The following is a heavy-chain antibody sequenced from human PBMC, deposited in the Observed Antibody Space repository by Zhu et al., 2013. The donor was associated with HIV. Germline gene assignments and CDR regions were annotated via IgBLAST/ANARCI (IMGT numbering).Heavy chain of an antibody. CDR2: INPSGDTT. V-gene: IGHV1-46*01. CDR3: AIITLVRGVIISRDF. D-gene: IGHD3-10*01. Sequence: QVQLLHSGAEVKKPGASVKVSCKASGYTFTSYYMHWVQQAPGQGLEWMGIINPSGDTTSYAQKFQGRVTMTRDTSTSTVYMELSSLRSEDTAVYYCAIITLVRGVIISRDFWGQGTLVTVSS. CDR1: GYTFTSYY. J-gene: IGHJ4*02.